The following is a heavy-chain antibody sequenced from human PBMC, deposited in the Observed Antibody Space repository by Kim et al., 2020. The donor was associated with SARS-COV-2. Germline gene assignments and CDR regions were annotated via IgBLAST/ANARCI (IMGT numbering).Heavy chain of an antibody. CDR3: AKVLSPSSGWDY. CDR1: GFTFRSYG. D-gene: IGHD6-19*01. V-gene: IGHV3-30*18. Sequence: GGSLRLSCAASGFTFRSYGMHWVRQAPGKGLEWVAVISYDGSNKYYADSVKGRFTISRDNSKNTLYLQMNSLRAEDTAVYYCAKVLSPSSGWDYWGQGTLVPVPS. J-gene: IGHJ4*02. CDR2: ISYDGSNK.